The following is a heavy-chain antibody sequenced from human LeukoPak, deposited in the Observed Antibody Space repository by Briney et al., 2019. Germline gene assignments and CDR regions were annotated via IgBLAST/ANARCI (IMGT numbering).Heavy chain of an antibody. V-gene: IGHV3-30*02. D-gene: IGHD1-14*01. CDR2: IRYEGSNK. CDR3: ARDPLNRRWGSYYFDY. Sequence: GGSLTLSCGASGFTFSSYGMQWGRQAPGEGVGWVAFIRYEGSNKYYADYVKCRFTISRDNSKNTLYLQMSSLRSEDTAVYYCARDPLNRRWGSYYFDYWGLGTLITVSS. CDR1: GFTFSSYG. J-gene: IGHJ4*02.